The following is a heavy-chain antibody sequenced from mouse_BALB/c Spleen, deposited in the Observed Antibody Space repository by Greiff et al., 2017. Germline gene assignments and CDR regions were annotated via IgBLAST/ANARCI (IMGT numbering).Heavy chain of an antibody. CDR2: ISSGGST. V-gene: IGHV5-6-5*01. Sequence: EVQLVESGGGLVKPGGSLKLSCAASGFTFSSYAMSWVRQTPEKRLEWVASISSGGSTYYPDSVKGRFTISRDNARNILYLQMSSLRSEDTAMYYYARGGGKRYWGQGTLVTVSA. CDR3: ARGGGKRY. J-gene: IGHJ3*01. CDR1: GFTFSSYA. D-gene: IGHD1-1*02.